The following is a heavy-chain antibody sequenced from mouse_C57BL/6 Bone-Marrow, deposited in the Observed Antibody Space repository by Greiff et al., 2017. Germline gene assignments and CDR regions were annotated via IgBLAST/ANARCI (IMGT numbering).Heavy chain of an antibody. D-gene: IGHD1-1*01. J-gene: IGHJ4*01. CDR2: KSYDGSN. Sequence: EVQLKESGPGLVKPSQSLSLSCSVTGYSFTSGYYWYWIRPFPGNKLEWMGYKSYDGSNNYNPSLKNRISITRYTSKNQFFLKLNSVTTEDTATYYCARAVGYAMDYWGQGTSVTVSS. CDR3: ARAVGYAMDY. CDR1: GYSFTSGYY. V-gene: IGHV3-6*01.